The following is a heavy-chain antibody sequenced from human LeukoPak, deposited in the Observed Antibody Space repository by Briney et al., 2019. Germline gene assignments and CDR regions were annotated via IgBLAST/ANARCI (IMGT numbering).Heavy chain of an antibody. CDR3: ARDKLQGYYYYYMDV. J-gene: IGHJ6*03. V-gene: IGHV3-30-3*01. Sequence: SGGSLRLSCAASGFTFSSYAMHWVRQAPGKGLEWVAVISYDGSNKYYADSVKGRFTISRDNSKNTLYLQMNSLRAEDTAVYYCARDKLQGYYYYYMDVWGKGTTVTVSS. CDR2: ISYDGSNK. CDR1: GFTFSSYA. D-gene: IGHD5-24*01.